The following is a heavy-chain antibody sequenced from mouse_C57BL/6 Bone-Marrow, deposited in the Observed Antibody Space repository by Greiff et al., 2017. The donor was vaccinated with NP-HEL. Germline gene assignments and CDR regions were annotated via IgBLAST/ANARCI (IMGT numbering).Heavy chain of an antibody. V-gene: IGHV1-81*01. CDR3: ARSKANYSNYLDY. Sequence: QVQLQQSGAELARPGASVKLSCKASGYTFTSYGISWVKQRTGQGLEWIGEIYPRSGNTYYNEKFKGKATLTADKSSSTAYMELRSLTSEDSAVYFCARSKANYSNYLDYWGQGTTLTVSS. D-gene: IGHD2-5*01. CDR1: GYTFTSYG. CDR2: IYPRSGNT. J-gene: IGHJ2*01.